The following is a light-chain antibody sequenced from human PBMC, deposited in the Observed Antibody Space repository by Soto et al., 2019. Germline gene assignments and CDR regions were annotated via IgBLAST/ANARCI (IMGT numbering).Light chain of an antibody. CDR3: QQHSDWRRT. V-gene: IGKV3-11*01. CDR1: QSVTSY. Sequence: EIVLTQSPATLSLSPGERATLSCRASQSVTSYIAWYRQKPGQAPRLLIYDASNRATGIPARFSGSGSGTDFTLTISSLEPEDFAVYYCQQHSDWRRTFGGGTKVEIK. J-gene: IGKJ4*01. CDR2: DAS.